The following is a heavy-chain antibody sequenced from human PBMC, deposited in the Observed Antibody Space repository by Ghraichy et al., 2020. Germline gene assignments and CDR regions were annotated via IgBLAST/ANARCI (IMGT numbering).Heavy chain of an antibody. Sequence: GGSLRLSCAASGFTFSSYSMNWVRQAPGKGLEWVSYISSSSSTIYYADSVKGRFTISRDDAKNSLYLQMNSLRDEDTAVYYCARAYCSGGSCSDYWGQGTLVTVSS. D-gene: IGHD2-15*01. CDR2: ISSSSSTI. V-gene: IGHV3-48*02. CDR3: ARAYCSGGSCSDY. CDR1: GFTFSSYS. J-gene: IGHJ4*02.